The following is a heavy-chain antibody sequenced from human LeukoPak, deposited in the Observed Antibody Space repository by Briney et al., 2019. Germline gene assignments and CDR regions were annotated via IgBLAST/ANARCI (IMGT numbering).Heavy chain of an antibody. V-gene: IGHV3-66*01. J-gene: IGHJ4*02. CDR1: GFTVSANY. CDR2: IYSAGTT. D-gene: IGHD1-26*01. CDR3: ARFSPSYPD. Sequence: GGSLRLSCAASGFTVSANYMSWVRQAPGKGLEWVSLIYSAGTTYYADSVKGRFTISRDTSKNTLYLQMDSLKAEDTAFYYCARFSPSYPDGGQGTLVTVSS.